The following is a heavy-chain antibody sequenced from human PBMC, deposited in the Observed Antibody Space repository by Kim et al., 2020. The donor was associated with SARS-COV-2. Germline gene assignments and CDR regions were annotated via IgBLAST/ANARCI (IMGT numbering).Heavy chain of an antibody. CDR1: GSTFSGFY. Sequence: ASVKVSCKASGSTFSGFYVHWVREAPGRGLQWIGRIDPDSGGTKSAQMFQGRVTMTRDTSIRTVYLELSRLRSDDTAIYYCAKDQEGLEYYFDLWGQGPL. J-gene: IGHJ4*02. V-gene: IGHV1-2*06. CDR2: IDPDSGGT. D-gene: IGHD3-3*01. CDR3: AKDQEGLEYYFDL.